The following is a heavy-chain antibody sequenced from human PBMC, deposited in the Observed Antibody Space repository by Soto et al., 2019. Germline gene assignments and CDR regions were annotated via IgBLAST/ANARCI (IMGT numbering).Heavy chain of an antibody. V-gene: IGHV4-34*01. CDR3: ARQPYDSSDYFDY. J-gene: IGHJ4*02. D-gene: IGHD3-22*01. Sequence: SETLSLTCAVYGGSFSGYYWSWIRQPPGKGLEWIGEINHSGSTYYNPSLKSRVTISVDTSRIHFSLKLISVTAADTAVYFCARQPYDSSDYFDYWGQGNLVTVSS. CDR2: INHSGST. CDR1: GGSFSGYY.